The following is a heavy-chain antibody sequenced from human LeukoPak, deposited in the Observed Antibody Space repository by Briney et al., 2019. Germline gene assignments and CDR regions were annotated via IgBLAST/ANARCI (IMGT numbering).Heavy chain of an antibody. Sequence: ASVKVSCKASGYTFTSYGISWVRQAPGQGLEWMGWISAYNGNTNYAQKLQGRVTMTTDTSTSTAYMELRSLRSDDTAVYYCARESSAAPGHYYGMDVWGQGTTDTVSS. CDR2: ISAYNGNT. J-gene: IGHJ6*02. V-gene: IGHV1-18*01. D-gene: IGHD6-13*01. CDR1: GYTFTSYG. CDR3: ARESSAAPGHYYGMDV.